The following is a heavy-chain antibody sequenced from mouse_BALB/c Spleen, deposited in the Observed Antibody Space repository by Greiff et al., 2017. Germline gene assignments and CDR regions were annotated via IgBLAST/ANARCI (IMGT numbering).Heavy chain of an antibody. D-gene: IGHD1-1*01. Sequence: VQLQQPGAELVRPGASVKLSCKASGYTFTSYWINWVKQRPGQGLEWIGNIYPSDSYTNYNQNFTDQATLTGDKSSSTTYMPLSSPTSEDSAVYYCTREKDYYGSSPLAYWGQGTLVTVSA. V-gene: IGHV1-69*02. CDR2: IYPSDSYT. J-gene: IGHJ3*01. CDR3: TREKDYYGSSPLAY. CDR1: GYTFTSYW.